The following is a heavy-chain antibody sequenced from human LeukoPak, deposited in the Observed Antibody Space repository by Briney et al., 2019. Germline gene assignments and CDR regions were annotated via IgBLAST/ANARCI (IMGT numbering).Heavy chain of an antibody. D-gene: IGHD3-3*01. J-gene: IGHJ4*02. Sequence: PGGSLRLSCAASGFTFDDYGMSWVRQAPGKGLEWVSGINWNGGSTGYADSVEGRFTISRDNAKNSLYLQMNSLRAEDTALYYCATESVTIFGVGTYFDYWGQGTLVTVSS. V-gene: IGHV3-20*04. CDR2: INWNGGST. CDR1: GFTFDDYG. CDR3: ATESVTIFGVGTYFDY.